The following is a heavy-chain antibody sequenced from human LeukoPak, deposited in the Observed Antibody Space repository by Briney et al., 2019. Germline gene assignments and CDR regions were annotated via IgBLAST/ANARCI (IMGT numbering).Heavy chain of an antibody. Sequence: SETLSLTCAVSGYSISSGYYWGWIRQPPGKGLEWIGSIYHSGSTYYNPSLKSRFTISVDTSKNQFSLKLSSVTAADTAVYYCARHSSTYYDFWSEPSWFDPWGQGTLVTVSS. D-gene: IGHD3-3*01. J-gene: IGHJ5*02. CDR1: GYSISSGYY. CDR2: IYHSGST. V-gene: IGHV4-38-2*01. CDR3: ARHSSTYYDFWSEPSWFDP.